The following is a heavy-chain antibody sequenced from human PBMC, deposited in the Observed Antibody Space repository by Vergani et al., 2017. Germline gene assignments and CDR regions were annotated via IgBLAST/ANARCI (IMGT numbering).Heavy chain of an antibody. CDR2: INHSGST. CDR3: ARVGVGISFDY. Sequence: QVQLQQWGAGLLKPSETLSLTCAVYGGSFSGYYWSWIRQPPGKGLEWIGEINHSGSTNYNPSLKSRVTISVDTSKNQFSLKLSSVTAADTAVFYCARVGVGISFDYWGQGTLVTVSS. D-gene: IGHD3-3*01. CDR1: GGSFSGYY. J-gene: IGHJ4*02. V-gene: IGHV4-34*01.